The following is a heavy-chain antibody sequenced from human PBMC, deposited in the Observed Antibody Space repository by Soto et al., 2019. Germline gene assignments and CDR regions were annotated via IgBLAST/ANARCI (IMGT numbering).Heavy chain of an antibody. CDR3: AEARLYSSPFDH. Sequence: GGSLRLSCAASGFTFSSYEMGWVRQAPGKGLEWVSIISGGGTTTHYVDPVKGRFTISRDSSNDTLYLQMNSLGVEDTAVYYCAEARLYSSPFDHWGQGTLVTVSS. CDR1: GFTFSSYE. D-gene: IGHD6-19*01. CDR2: ISGGGTTT. J-gene: IGHJ4*02. V-gene: IGHV3-23*01.